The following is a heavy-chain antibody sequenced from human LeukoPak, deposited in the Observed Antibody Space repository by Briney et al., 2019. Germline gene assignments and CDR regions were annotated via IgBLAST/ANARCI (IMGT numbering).Heavy chain of an antibody. V-gene: IGHV4-39*07. Sequence: PSETLSLTCAVSGDSISSSYYWGWVRQPPGKGLEWIGSIYYSGSTYYNPSLKSRVTISVDTSKNQFSLKLSSVTAADTAVYYCARDGTRGYDSSGADYWGQGTLVTVSS. CDR2: IYYSGST. J-gene: IGHJ4*02. CDR3: ARDGTRGYDSSGADY. CDR1: GDSISSSYY. D-gene: IGHD3-22*01.